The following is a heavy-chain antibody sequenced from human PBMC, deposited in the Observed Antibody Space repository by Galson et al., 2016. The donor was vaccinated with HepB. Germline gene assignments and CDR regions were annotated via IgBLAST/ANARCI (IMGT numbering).Heavy chain of an antibody. Sequence: SETLSLTCAVYGGTFSDYLWTWIRQPPGKGLEWIAEINHRRKTNYRASLKSRLTISVDSFKSQFSLKLGSVTAADTAVYYCASLVGFCSGGSCRFPWGQGTMVTVSS. D-gene: IGHD2-15*01. CDR3: ASLVGFCSGGSCRFP. J-gene: IGHJ3*01. CDR1: GGTFSDYL. V-gene: IGHV4-34*01. CDR2: INHRRKT.